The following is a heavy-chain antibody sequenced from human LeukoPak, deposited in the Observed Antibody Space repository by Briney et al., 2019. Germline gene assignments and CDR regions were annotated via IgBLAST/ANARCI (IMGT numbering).Heavy chain of an antibody. CDR3: ARDPGYSYGLYYYGMDV. D-gene: IGHD5-18*01. CDR2: ISYDGSNK. V-gene: IGHV3-30-3*01. CDR1: GFTFSSYA. Sequence: GGSLRLSCAASGFTFSSYAMHWVRQAPGKGLEWVAVISYDGSNKYYADSVKGRFTISRDNSKNTLYLQMNSLRAEDTAVYYCARDPGYSYGLYYYGMDVWGQGTMVTVSS. J-gene: IGHJ6*02.